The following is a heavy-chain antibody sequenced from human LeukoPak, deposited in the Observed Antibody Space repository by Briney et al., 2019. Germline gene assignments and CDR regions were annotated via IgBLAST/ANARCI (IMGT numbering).Heavy chain of an antibody. CDR2: ISSSSSYI. CDR1: GFTFSSYS. CDR3: ARDPTPRYCSGGSCYTHYGMDV. D-gene: IGHD2-15*01. Sequence: GGTLRLSCAAYGFTFSSYSMNWVRQAPGKGLEWVSSISSSSSYIYYAASVKGRLTISRDNAKNSLYLQMNSLRAEDTAVYYCARDPTPRYCSGGSCYTHYGMDVWGQGTTVTVSS. V-gene: IGHV3-21*01. J-gene: IGHJ6*02.